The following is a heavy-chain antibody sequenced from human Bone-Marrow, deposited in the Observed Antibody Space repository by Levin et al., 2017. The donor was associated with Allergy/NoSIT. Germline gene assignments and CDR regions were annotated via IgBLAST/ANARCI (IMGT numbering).Heavy chain of an antibody. CDR2: FDPEDGDP. V-gene: IGHV1-24*01. CDR3: SAWGFHH. J-gene: IGHJ4*02. D-gene: IGHD3-16*01. Sequence: AASVKVSCKVSGHTLTEFFMHWVRQAPGQGLEWMGGFDPEDGDPIYAQSFQGRVTLTEDTSTDTTYLELSSLRSEDTAVYYCSAWGFHHWGRGTLVTVSS. CDR1: GHTLTEFF.